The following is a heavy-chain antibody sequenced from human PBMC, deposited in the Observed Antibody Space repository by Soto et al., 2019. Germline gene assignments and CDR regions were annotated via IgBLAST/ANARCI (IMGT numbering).Heavy chain of an antibody. CDR3: AKDKDRYGGYVRPYFDY. CDR2: ISGSGGST. CDR1: GFTFSSYA. J-gene: IGHJ4*02. D-gene: IGHD5-12*01. V-gene: IGHV3-23*01. Sequence: GESLKISCAASGFTFSSYAMSWVRQAPGKGLEWVSAISGSGGSTYYADSVKGRFTISRDNSKNTLYLQMNSLRAEDTAVYYCAKDKDRYGGYVRPYFDYWGQGTLVTVSS.